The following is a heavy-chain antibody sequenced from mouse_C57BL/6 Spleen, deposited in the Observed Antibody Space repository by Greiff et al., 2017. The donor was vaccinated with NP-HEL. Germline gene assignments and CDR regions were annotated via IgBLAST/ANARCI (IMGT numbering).Heavy chain of an antibody. CDR2: IHPNSGST. V-gene: IGHV1-64*01. CDR3: ATYYGYDGGDYFDY. CDR1: GYTFTSYW. D-gene: IGHD2-9*01. J-gene: IGHJ2*01. Sequence: QVQLQQPGAELVKPGASVKLSCKASGYTFTSYWMHWVKQRPGQGLEWIGMIHPNSGSTNYNEKFKSKATLTVDKSSSTAYMQLSSLTSEDSAVYYCATYYGYDGGDYFDYWGQGTTLTISS.